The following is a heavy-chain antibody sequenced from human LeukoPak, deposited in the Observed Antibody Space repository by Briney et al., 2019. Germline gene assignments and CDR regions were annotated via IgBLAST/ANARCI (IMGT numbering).Heavy chain of an antibody. V-gene: IGHV1-8*01. CDR1: GYTFTSCD. CDR3: ARAPAYSNYELLWYYYYMDV. CDR2: MNPNSGNT. J-gene: IGHJ6*03. D-gene: IGHD4-11*01. Sequence: GASVKVSCKASGYTFTSCDINWVRQATGQGLEWMGWMNPNSGNTGYAQKFQGRVTMTRNTSISTAYMELSSLRSEDTAVYYCARAPAYSNYELLWYYYYMDVWGKGSTVTVSS.